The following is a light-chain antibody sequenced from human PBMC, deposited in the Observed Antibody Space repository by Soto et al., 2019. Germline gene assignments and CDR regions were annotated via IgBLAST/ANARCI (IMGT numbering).Light chain of an antibody. Sequence: ESVLTRAPGTLSLSPGERASLACGAIQSVSSSYLAWYQQKPGQAPRLLIYGVYTRAPGIPARFSGSGSGTDFTLTISRLEPEDFAVYHCQQYGSSPLAFGQGTRLEIK. J-gene: IGKJ5*01. CDR3: QQYGSSPLA. V-gene: IGKV3-20*01. CDR2: GVY. CDR1: QSVSSSY.